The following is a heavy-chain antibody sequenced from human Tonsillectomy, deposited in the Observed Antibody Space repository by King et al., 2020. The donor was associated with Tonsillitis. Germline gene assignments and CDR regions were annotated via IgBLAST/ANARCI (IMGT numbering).Heavy chain of an antibody. CDR2: IIPIFGTT. J-gene: IGHJ3*01. CDR1: GGTFSTYG. V-gene: IGHV1-69*01. D-gene: IGHD2-15*01. Sequence: QLVQSGAEVKKPGSSVKVSCRASGGTFSTYGFRWVRQAPGQGLEWMGGIIPIFGTTNYPQRFQGRVTITADADESTSTVYMELSSLRSEDTAVYYCARDGYCSGGNCYDAFDVWGQGTLVTVSA. CDR3: ARDGYCSGGNCYDAFDV.